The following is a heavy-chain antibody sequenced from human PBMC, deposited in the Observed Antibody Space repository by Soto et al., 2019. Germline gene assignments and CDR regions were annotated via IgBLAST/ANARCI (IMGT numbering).Heavy chain of an antibody. CDR1: GGSFSGYY. CDR2: INHSGST. V-gene: IGHV4-34*01. J-gene: IGHJ6*02. Sequence: PSETLSLTCAVYGGSFSGYYWSWIRQPPGKGLEWIGEINHSGSTNYNPSLKSRVTISVDTSKNQFSLKLSSVTAADTAVYYCARVKLSQSTFYYYYGLNVWGQGTTVTSP. CDR3: ARVKLSQSTFYYYYGLNV.